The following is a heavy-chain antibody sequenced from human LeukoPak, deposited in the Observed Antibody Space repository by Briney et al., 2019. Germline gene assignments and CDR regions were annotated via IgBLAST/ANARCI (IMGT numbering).Heavy chain of an antibody. CDR2: INSDGSST. CDR3: ARDRGYCSSTSCYSSWFDP. V-gene: IGHV3-74*01. J-gene: IGHJ5*02. Sequence: PGGSLRLSCAASGFTFSSYWMHWVRHAPGKGLVWVSRINSDGSSTSYADSMKGRFTISRDNAKNTLYLQMNSLRAEDTAVYYCARDRGYCSSTSCYSSWFDPWGQGTLVTVSS. D-gene: IGHD2-2*01. CDR1: GFTFSSYW.